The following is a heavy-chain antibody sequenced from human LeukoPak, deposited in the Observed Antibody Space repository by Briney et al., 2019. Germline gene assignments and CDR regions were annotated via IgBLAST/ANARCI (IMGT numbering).Heavy chain of an antibody. CDR3: AAGLRGPTVTGKYYYYGMVV. Sequence: SVKVSCKASGFTFTKSALQWVRQARGQRLEWIGWIVVGSGNTDYAQKFQERVTITRDMFTSTAYMELSSLRSEDTAVYYCAAGLRGPTVTGKYYYYGMVVWGNGTTVTVSS. D-gene: IGHD4-11*01. CDR1: GFTFTKSA. J-gene: IGHJ6*01. CDR2: IVVGSGNT. V-gene: IGHV1-58*01.